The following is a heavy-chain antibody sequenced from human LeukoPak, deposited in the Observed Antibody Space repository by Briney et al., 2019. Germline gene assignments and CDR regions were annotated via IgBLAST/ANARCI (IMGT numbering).Heavy chain of an antibody. CDR3: ARYYGSGKTPFDS. D-gene: IGHD3-10*01. CDR1: VFNFSSYG. V-gene: IGHV3-30*02. Sequence: PGGSLRLSCAASVFNFSSYGVHSVRQAPGKGLEWLAFIRYDGSNKYYADSVKGRFTISRDNAKNSLYLQMNSLRPEDTTVYYCARYYGSGKTPFDSWGQGTLVTVSS. CDR2: IRYDGSNK. J-gene: IGHJ4*02.